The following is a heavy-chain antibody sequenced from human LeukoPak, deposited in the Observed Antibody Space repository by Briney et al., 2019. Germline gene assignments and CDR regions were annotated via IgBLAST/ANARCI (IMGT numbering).Heavy chain of an antibody. CDR2: IYYSGST. V-gene: IGHV4-39*01. CDR3: ARGRDRYCSSTSCLRTMVRGVYDY. Sequence: SETLSLTCTVSGGSISSSSYYWGWIRQPPGKGLEWIGSIYYSGSTYYNPSLKSRVTTSVDTSKNQFSLKLSSVTAADTAVYYCARGRDRYCSSTSCLRTMVRGVYDYWGQGTLVTVSS. CDR1: GGSISSSSYY. J-gene: IGHJ4*02. D-gene: IGHD2-2*01.